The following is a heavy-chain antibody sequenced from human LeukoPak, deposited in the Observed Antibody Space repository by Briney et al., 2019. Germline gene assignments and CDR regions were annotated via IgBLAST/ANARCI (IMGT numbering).Heavy chain of an antibody. CDR1: GGSISSYY. V-gene: IGHV4-59*01. D-gene: IGHD6-13*01. Sequence: SETLSLTCTVSGGSISSYYWSWIRQPPGKGLEWIGYIYYSGSTNYNPSLKSRVTISVKTSKNQFSLKLSSVTAADTAVYYCARPSSSWATDAFDIWGQGTMVTVSS. CDR2: IYYSGST. CDR3: ARPSSSWATDAFDI. J-gene: IGHJ3*02.